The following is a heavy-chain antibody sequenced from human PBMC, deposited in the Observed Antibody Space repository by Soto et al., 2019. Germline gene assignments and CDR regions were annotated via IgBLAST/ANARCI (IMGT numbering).Heavy chain of an antibody. CDR2: ISSSSSYI. CDR3: ARDTLSSSWNHSYYYGMDV. V-gene: IGHV3-21*01. D-gene: IGHD6-13*01. J-gene: IGHJ6*02. Sequence: EVQLVESGGGLVKPGGSLRLSCAASGFTFSSYSMNWVLQAPGKGLEWVSSISSSSSYIYYADSVKGRFTISRDNAKNSLYLQMNSLRAEDTAVYYCARDTLSSSWNHSYYYGMDVWGQGTTVTVSS. CDR1: GFTFSSYS.